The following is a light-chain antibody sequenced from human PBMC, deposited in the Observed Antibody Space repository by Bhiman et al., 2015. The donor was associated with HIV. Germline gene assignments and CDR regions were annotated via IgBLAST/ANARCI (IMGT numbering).Light chain of an antibody. V-gene: IGLV2-14*01. CDR3: SSYTSSSTLV. CDR2: DVS. Sequence: QSALTQSASVSGSPGQSITISCTGTSRDVGGYNYVSWYQQHPGKAPKLMIYDVSKRPSGVSNRFSGSKSGNTASLTISGLQAEDEAHYYCSSYTSSSTLVFGGGTKLTVL. J-gene: IGLJ2*01. CDR1: SRDVGGYNY.